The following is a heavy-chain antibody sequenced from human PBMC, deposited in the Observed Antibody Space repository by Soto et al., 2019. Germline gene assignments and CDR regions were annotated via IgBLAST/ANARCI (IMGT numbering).Heavy chain of an antibody. CDR1: GFTFSDDY. J-gene: IGHJ4*02. V-gene: IGHV3-11*01. D-gene: IGHD7-27*01. CDR3: GRVDVNYWGINS. Sequence: VQLVDSGGGLVKPGGSLRLSCTASGFTFSDDYMSWLRQAPGKGLEWISYINPTEATIFYTDSVRGRFTVSRDNAKQKLFFQMDRLSSDNTAVNYCGRVDVNYWGINSGGQGSLVTDSS. CDR2: INPTEATI.